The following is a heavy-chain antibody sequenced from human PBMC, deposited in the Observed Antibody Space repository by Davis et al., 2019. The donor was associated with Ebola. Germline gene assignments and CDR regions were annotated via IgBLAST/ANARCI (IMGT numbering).Heavy chain of an antibody. CDR1: GFTFSSYW. CDR3: AKDRGSGWYRGTFDY. Sequence: GESLKISCAASGFTFSSYWMHWVRQAPGKGLVWVSRINSDGSSTSYADSVKGRFTISRDNAKNTLYLQMNSLRAEDTAVYYCAKDRGSGWYRGTFDYWGQGTLVTVSS. CDR2: INSDGSST. J-gene: IGHJ4*02. D-gene: IGHD6-19*01. V-gene: IGHV3-74*01.